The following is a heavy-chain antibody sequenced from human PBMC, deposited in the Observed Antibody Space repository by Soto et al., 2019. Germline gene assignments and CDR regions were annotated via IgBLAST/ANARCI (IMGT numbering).Heavy chain of an antibody. D-gene: IGHD5-18*01. CDR1: GYTFTSYA. CDR3: ARGIQLWFNYFDY. CDR2: INAGNGNT. J-gene: IGHJ4*02. V-gene: IGHV1-3*01. Sequence: ASVKVSCKASGYTFTSYAMHWVRQAPGQRLEWMGWINAGNGNTKYSQKFQGRVTITRDTSASTAYMELSSLRSEDTAVYYCARGIQLWFNYFDYWGQGTLVTVSS.